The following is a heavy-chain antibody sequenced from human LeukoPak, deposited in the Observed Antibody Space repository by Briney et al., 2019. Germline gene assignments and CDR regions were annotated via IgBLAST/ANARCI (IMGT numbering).Heavy chain of an antibody. CDR1: GGSISSYY. CDR3: ARDRYSGSWYPPYYYYYYMDV. V-gene: IGHV4-59*12. Sequence: PSETLSLTCTVSGGSISSYYWSWIRQPPGKGLEWIGYIYYSGSTNYNPSLKSRVTISVDTSKNQFSLKLSSVTAADTAVYYCARDRYSGSWYPPYYYYYYMDVWGKGTTVTVSS. D-gene: IGHD6-13*01. J-gene: IGHJ6*03. CDR2: IYYSGST.